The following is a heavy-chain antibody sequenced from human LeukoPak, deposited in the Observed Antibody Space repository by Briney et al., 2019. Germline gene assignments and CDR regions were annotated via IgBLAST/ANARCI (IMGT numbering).Heavy chain of an antibody. CDR1: GGSISSSNW. J-gene: IGHJ4*02. V-gene: IGHV4-4*02. CDR2: IYHSGST. D-gene: IGHD5-18*01. Sequence: SETLSLTCAVSGGSISSSNWWSWVRQPPGKGLEWIGEIYHSGSTNYNPSLKSRVTISVDKSKNQFSLKLSSVTAADTAVYYCARDRTELDTAMVPVDYWGQGTLVTVSS. CDR3: ARDRTELDTAMVPVDY.